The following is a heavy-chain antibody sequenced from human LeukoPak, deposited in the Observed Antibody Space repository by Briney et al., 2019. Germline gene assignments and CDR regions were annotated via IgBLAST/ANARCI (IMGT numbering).Heavy chain of an antibody. J-gene: IGHJ6*03. CDR3: ARVPLGYCTNGVCYDYYYYMDV. Sequence: SVKVSCKASGGTFSSYAISWVRQAPGQGLEWMGGIIPIFGTANYAQKFQGRVTITTDESTSTAYMELSSLRSEDTAVYYCARVPLGYCTNGVCYDYYYYMDVWGKGTTVTVSS. D-gene: IGHD2-8*01. V-gene: IGHV1-69*05. CDR2: IIPIFGTA. CDR1: GGTFSSYA.